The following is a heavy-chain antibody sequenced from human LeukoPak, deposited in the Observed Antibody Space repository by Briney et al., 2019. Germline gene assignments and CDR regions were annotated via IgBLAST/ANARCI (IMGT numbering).Heavy chain of an antibody. Sequence: SETLSLTCTVSGGSISSYYWSWIRQPAGKGLEWIGRIYTSGSTNYNPSLKSRVTMSVDTSKNQFSLKLSSVTAADTAVYYCARVPRDYDSSGYYQYYFDYWGQGTLVTVSS. V-gene: IGHV4-4*07. J-gene: IGHJ4*02. CDR2: IYTSGST. CDR1: GGSISSYY. CDR3: ARVPRDYDSSGYYQYYFDY. D-gene: IGHD3-22*01.